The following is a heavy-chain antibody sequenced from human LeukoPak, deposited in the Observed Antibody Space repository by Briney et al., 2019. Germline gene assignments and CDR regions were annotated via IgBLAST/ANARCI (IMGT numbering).Heavy chain of an antibody. CDR1: GFSFNTYA. V-gene: IGHV3-30*18. CDR2: ISYDGSDK. CDR3: AKSDLYYSSGSCHY. Sequence: PGGSLRLSCAASGFSFNTYAMSWVRQAPGKGLEWVAVISYDGSDKYYADSVKGRFTISRDNSKNTLYLQMNSLRAEDTAVYYCAKSDLYYSSGSCHYWGQGTLVTVSS. D-gene: IGHD3-10*01. J-gene: IGHJ4*02.